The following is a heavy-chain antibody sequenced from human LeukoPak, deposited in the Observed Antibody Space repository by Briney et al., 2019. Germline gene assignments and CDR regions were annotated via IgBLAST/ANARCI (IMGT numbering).Heavy chain of an antibody. CDR1: GYSITSAYY. Sequence: PSETLSLTCIVSGYSITSAYYWGWIRQPPGKGLEWIGSMYHSGRTNYNPSLKSRVTISTDTSKNEFSLKVISVTAADTAVYYCARDLPDSSASWGYWGRGTLVSVSS. D-gene: IGHD6-6*01. V-gene: IGHV4-38-2*02. CDR2: MYHSGRT. J-gene: IGHJ4*02. CDR3: ARDLPDSSASWGY.